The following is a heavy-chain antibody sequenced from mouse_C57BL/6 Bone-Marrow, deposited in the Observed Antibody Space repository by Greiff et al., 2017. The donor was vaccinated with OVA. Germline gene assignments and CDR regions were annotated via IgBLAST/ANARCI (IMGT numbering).Heavy chain of an antibody. D-gene: IGHD2-4*01. Sequence: VQLQQSGAELVRPGASVTLSCKASGYTFTDYEMHWVKQTPVHGLEWIGAIDPETGGTAYNQKFKGKAILTADTSSSTAYMELRSLTSEDSAVYYCTPYDYPLLAYWGQGTLVTVSA. J-gene: IGHJ3*01. CDR3: TPYDYPLLAY. CDR2: IDPETGGT. CDR1: GYTFTDYE. V-gene: IGHV1-15*01.